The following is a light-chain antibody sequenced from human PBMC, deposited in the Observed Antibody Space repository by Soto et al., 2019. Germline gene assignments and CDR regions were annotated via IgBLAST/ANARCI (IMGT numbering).Light chain of an antibody. CDR2: DNN. CDR1: NSNIGNNY. V-gene: IGLV1-51*01. CDR3: GTWDSSLSAGV. Sequence: VLTQPPSVSATPGQTVTISCSGSNSNIGNNYVSWYQQLPGTAPKLLIYDNNKRPSEIPDRFSGSKSGPSATLGITGLQTGDEADYYCGTWDSSLSAGVFGTGTKVTVL. J-gene: IGLJ1*01.